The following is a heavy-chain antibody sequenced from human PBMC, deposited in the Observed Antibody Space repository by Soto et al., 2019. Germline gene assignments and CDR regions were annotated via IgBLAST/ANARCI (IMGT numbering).Heavy chain of an antibody. V-gene: IGHV1-18*01. D-gene: IGHD5-12*01. J-gene: IGHJ4*02. CDR2: ISAYNGNT. CDR1: GYTFTSYG. Sequence: VKVSCKASGYTFTSYGISWVRQAPGQGLEWMGWISAYNGNTNYAQKLQGRVTMTTDTSTSTAYMELRSLRSDDTAVYYCARDTDIVATKEGAFDYWGQGTLVTVSA. CDR3: ARDTDIVATKEGAFDY.